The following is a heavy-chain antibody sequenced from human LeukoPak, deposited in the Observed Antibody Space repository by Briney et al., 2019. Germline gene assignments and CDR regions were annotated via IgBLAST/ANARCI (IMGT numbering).Heavy chain of an antibody. D-gene: IGHD3-10*01. Sequence: GGSLRLSCAASGFSFISYGMHWVRQAPGKGLEWVGVISDDGRSKDYADSVKGRFTISRDNSKDTLYLQMNSLRAEDTAVYYCAKDLFSGSGRAGNMGVWGKGTTVTVSS. CDR3: AKDLFSGSGRAGNMGV. CDR1: GFSFISYG. CDR2: ISDDGRSK. V-gene: IGHV3-30*18. J-gene: IGHJ6*03.